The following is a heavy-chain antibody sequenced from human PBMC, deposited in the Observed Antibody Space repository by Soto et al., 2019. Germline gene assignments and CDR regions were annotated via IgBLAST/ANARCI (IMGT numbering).Heavy chain of an antibody. CDR2: INSDGSST. CDR3: VSATAGHFDS. V-gene: IGHV3-74*01. D-gene: IGHD4-17*01. J-gene: IGHJ4*02. CDR1: GFTFSTYW. Sequence: PGGSLRLSCAASGFTFSTYWMDWVRQTPGKGLLWVSRINSDGSSTSYADSVKGRFTISRDNAKNTLYLQMNSLRAEDTAVYYCVSATAGHFDSWGQGRLVTVSS.